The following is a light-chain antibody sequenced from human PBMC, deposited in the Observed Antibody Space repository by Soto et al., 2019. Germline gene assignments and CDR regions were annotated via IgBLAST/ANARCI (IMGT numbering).Light chain of an antibody. Sequence: SALTQPASVSGSPGQSITISCTGTSSDVGGYNYVSWCQQHPGKAPKFMIYDVSNRPSGVSNRFSGSKSGNTASLTISGLQAEDEADYYCSSYTTSNTRQIVFGTGTKVTVL. V-gene: IGLV2-14*01. CDR3: SSYTTSNTRQIV. CDR2: DVS. CDR1: SSDVGGYNY. J-gene: IGLJ1*01.